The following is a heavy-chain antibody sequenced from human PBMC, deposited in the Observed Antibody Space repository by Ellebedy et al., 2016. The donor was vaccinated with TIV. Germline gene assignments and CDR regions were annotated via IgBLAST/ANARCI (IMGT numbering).Heavy chain of an antibody. J-gene: IGHJ4*02. CDR1: GFTFSDYY. CDR2: ISSRGSTI. Sequence: GESLKISXAASGFTFSDYYMSWIRQAPGKGLEWVSYISSRGSTIYYADSVKGRFTISRDNAKSSLYLQMNSLRLEDTALYYCSSHVDTSMTHWGQGTLVTVSS. V-gene: IGHV3-11*04. D-gene: IGHD5-18*01. CDR3: SSHVDTSMTH.